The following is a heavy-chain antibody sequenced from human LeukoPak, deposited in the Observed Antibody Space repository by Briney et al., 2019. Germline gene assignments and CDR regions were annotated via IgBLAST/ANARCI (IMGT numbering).Heavy chain of an antibody. D-gene: IGHD4-17*01. CDR3: VRDQTVFTILDY. CDR1: GFTFSRFS. Sequence: GGSLRLSCAASGFTFSRFSMNWVRQAPGKGLEWVSSISGSSSYIYYADSLKGRFTISRDNAKNSLFLQMNSLRAEDTAVYYCVRDQTVFTILDYWGQGTLVTVSS. CDR2: ISGSSSYI. J-gene: IGHJ4*02. V-gene: IGHV3-21*01.